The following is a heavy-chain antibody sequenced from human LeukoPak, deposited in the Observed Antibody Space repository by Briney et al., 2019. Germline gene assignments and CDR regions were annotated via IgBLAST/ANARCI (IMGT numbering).Heavy chain of an antibody. CDR3: ARVRHQSYSSSHHGWFDP. V-gene: IGHV3-23*01. Sequence: GGSLRLSCAASGFTFSSYAMSWVRQAPGKGLEWVSAISGNGGSTYYADSVKGRFTISRDNSKNTLYLQMNSLRAEDTAVYYCARVRHQSYSSSHHGWFDPWGQGTLVTVSS. D-gene: IGHD6-13*01. CDR1: GFTFSSYA. J-gene: IGHJ5*02. CDR2: ISGNGGST.